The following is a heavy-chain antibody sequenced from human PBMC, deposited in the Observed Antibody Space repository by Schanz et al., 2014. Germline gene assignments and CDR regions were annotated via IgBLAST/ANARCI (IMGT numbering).Heavy chain of an antibody. D-gene: IGHD3-22*01. CDR3: ARDYESALSSPRHDAFDV. CDR2: ISGSSSTK. V-gene: IGHV3-48*01. J-gene: IGHJ3*01. CDR1: GFTVSNSY. Sequence: DVQLVDSGGGLVQPGGSLRLSCAASGFTVSNSYIHWVRQAPGKGLEWVSYISGSSSTKYYADSVKGRFTISRDNGKSSLYLQINSLKAEATAVYFCARDYESALSSPRHDAFDVWGQGTVVTVSS.